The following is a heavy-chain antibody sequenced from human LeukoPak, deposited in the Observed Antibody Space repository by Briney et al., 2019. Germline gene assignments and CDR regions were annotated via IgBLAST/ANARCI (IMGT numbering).Heavy chain of an antibody. CDR3: ARDNYPAAQWLVLLDYYYYYMDV. Sequence: ASVKVSCKASGYTFTSYGISWVRQAPGQGLEWMGIINPSGGSTSYAQKFQGRVTMTRDMSTSTVYMELSSLRSEDTAVYYCARDNYPAAQWLVLLDYYYYYMDVWGKGTTVTVSS. CDR2: INPSGGST. D-gene: IGHD6-19*01. J-gene: IGHJ6*03. V-gene: IGHV1-46*01. CDR1: GYTFTSYG.